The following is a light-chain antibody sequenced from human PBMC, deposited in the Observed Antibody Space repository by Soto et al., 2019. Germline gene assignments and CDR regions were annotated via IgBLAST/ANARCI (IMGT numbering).Light chain of an antibody. J-gene: IGKJ1*01. V-gene: IGKV3-15*01. CDR2: GAS. CDR3: QHKET. Sequence: EIVMTQSPATLSVSPGERATLTCRASQSVSSNLAWYQQKPGQAPRLLIYGASTRATGIPGRFSGSGSGTEFTLTISSLQSEDFAVYFCQHKETFGQGTRVEIK. CDR1: QSVSSN.